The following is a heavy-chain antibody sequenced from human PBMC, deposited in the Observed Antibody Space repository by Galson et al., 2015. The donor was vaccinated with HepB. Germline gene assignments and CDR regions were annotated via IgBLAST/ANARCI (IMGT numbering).Heavy chain of an antibody. V-gene: IGHV3-30*18. D-gene: IGHD6-19*01. CDR2: ISYDGSNK. CDR1: GFTFSSYG. CDR3: AKTSPYSSGWYSNNYDMDV. Sequence: SLRLSCAASGFTFSSYGMHWVRQAPGKGLEWVAVISYDGSNKYYADSVKGRFTISRDNSKNTLYLQMNSLRTEDTAVYYCAKTSPYSSGWYSNNYDMDVWGHGTTVTVSS. J-gene: IGHJ6*02.